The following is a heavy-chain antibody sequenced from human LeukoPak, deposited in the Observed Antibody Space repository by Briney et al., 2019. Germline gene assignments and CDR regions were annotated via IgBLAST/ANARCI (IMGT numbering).Heavy chain of an antibody. CDR1: GFTFSSYA. Sequence: GGSLRLSCAASGFTFSSYAMNWVRQAPGKGLECVSGISGSSGSTYYADSVKGRFTISSDNSKNTRYRKINSLRAEARPVNYCAKGRQPGRQTAGGDNGGRGTLVTVS. D-gene: IGHD1-14*01. CDR2: ISGSSGST. J-gene: IGHJ4*02. CDR3: AKGRQPGRQTAGGDN. V-gene: IGHV3-23*01.